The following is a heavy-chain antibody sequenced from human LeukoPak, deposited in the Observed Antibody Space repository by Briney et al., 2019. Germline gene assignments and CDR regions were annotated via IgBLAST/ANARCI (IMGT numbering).Heavy chain of an antibody. J-gene: IGHJ5*01. CDR2: ISGEGGST. CDR3: VKAPRRPLAVAGTGYFFDS. V-gene: IGHV3-64D*09. Sequence: GGSLRLSCAASGFTFSSYAMNWVRQAPGKGLEYVSAISGEGGSTYYADSLKDRFTISRDNSKNTLYLQMSSLRPEDTAVYYCVKAPRRPLAVAGTGYFFDSWGQGTLVTVSS. CDR1: GFTFSSYA. D-gene: IGHD6-19*01.